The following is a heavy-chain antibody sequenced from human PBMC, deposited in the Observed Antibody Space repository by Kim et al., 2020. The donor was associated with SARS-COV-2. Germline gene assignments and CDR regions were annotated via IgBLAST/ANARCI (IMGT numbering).Heavy chain of an antibody. CDR3: AKGDCSGGICYYLWYYYGMDV. V-gene: IGHV3-23*01. Sequence: GGSLRLSCAASGFTFSSYAMSWVRQAPGKWLEWVSAISGRVGSTYYADSVKGRFTISRYNSKNTLDLQMNSLKAEDTAVYYCAKGDCSGGICYYLWYYYGMDVWGQGTTVTVSS. CDR2: ISGRVGST. J-gene: IGHJ6*02. D-gene: IGHD2-15*01. CDR1: GFTFSSYA.